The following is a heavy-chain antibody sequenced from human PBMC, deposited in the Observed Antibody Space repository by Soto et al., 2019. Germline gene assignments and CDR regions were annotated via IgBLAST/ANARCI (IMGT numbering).Heavy chain of an antibody. D-gene: IGHD3-10*01. CDR1: GFSFSSYS. V-gene: IGHV3-48*02. CDR3: ARDRYGSGSLFDS. J-gene: IGHJ4*02. Sequence: GGSLRLSCAASGFSFSSYSMNWVRQAPGEGLEWLSYISGTGSIYYADSVKGRFTISRDNAKQSLYLQMNSLRDEDTAVYYCARDRYGSGSLFDSWGQGTLVTVSS. CDR2: ISGTGSI.